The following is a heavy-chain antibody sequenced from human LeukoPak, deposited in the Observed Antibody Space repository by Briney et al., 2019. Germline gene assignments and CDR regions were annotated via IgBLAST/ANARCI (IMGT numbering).Heavy chain of an antibody. CDR2: IYPDDSDT. J-gene: IGHJ6*02. V-gene: IGHV5-51*01. D-gene: IGHD3-10*01. CDR1: GYSFGNRW. CDR3: ARGAYGSGSSYTYYGMDV. Sequence: GESLKISCERSGYSFGNRWIGWVRQMPGKGLEWMGIIYPDDSDTIYTLSLEGQVTISADTSISTASLQWRSLKASDTAMYYCARGAYGSGSSYTYYGMDVWGQGTTVTVSS.